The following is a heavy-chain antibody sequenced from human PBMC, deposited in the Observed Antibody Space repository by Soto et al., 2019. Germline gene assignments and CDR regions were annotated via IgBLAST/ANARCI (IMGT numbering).Heavy chain of an antibody. Sequence: SETLSLTSTVSGGTISSSGYYWGWIRQPPGKGLEWIGSIYYSGSTYYNPSLKSRVTISVDTSKNQFSLKLSSVTAADTAVYYCARQVMITFGGAAEFQHWGQGTLVTVSS. CDR2: IYYSGST. CDR3: ARQVMITFGGAAEFQH. CDR1: GGTISSSGYY. D-gene: IGHD3-16*01. V-gene: IGHV4-39*01. J-gene: IGHJ1*01.